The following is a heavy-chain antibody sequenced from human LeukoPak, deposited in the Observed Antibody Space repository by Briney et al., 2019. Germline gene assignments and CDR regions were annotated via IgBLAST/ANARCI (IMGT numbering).Heavy chain of an antibody. CDR1: GDSIKNGAYT. CDR3: ARRRTVSTTRGFDI. CDR2: IYHSGST. J-gene: IGHJ3*02. D-gene: IGHD5/OR15-5a*01. Sequence: SETLSLTCAVSGDSIKNGAYTWSWIRQPPGKGLEWIGDIYHSGSTNYNPSLKSRVTLSVDMSKNQFSLNLSSVTAADTAVYWCARRRTVSTTRGFDIWGQGTMVTVSS. V-gene: IGHV4-30-2*01.